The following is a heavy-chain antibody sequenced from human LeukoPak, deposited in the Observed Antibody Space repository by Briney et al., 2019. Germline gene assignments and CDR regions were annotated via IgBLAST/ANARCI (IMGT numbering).Heavy chain of an antibody. Sequence: SQTLSLTCAISGDSVSSNSAAWNWIRQSPSRGLEWLGRTYYRSKWYNDYAVSVKSRITINPATSKNQFSLQLNSVTPEDTAVYYCARERIQLWEIHDAFDIWGQGTMVTVSS. CDR1: GDSVSSNSAA. V-gene: IGHV6-1*01. CDR2: TYYRSKWYN. J-gene: IGHJ3*02. D-gene: IGHD5-18*01. CDR3: ARERIQLWEIHDAFDI.